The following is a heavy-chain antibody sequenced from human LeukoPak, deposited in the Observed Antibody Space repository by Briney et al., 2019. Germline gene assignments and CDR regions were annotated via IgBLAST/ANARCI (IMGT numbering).Heavy chain of an antibody. Sequence: MSGGSLRLSCAASGFTFSNAWMSWVRQAPGKGLEWVGRIKSKTDGGTTDYAAPVKGRFTISRDDSKNTLYLQMNSLKTEDTAVYYCTTGGIIYDSSGYSHYWGQGILVTVSS. D-gene: IGHD3-22*01. V-gene: IGHV3-15*01. J-gene: IGHJ4*02. CDR3: TTGGIIYDSSGYSHY. CDR1: GFTFSNAW. CDR2: IKSKTDGGTT.